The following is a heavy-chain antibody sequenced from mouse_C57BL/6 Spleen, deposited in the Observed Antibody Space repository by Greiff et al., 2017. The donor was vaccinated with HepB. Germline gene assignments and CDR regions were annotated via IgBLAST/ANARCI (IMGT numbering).Heavy chain of an antibody. Sequence: VQLQQSGAELVKPGASVKLSCKASGYTFTSYWMHWVKQRPGQGLEWIGMIHPNSGSTNYNEKFKSKATLTVDKSSSTAYMQLSSLTSEDSAVYYCARKGVATEGFDYWGQGTTLTVSS. CDR2: IHPNSGST. CDR1: GYTFTSYW. V-gene: IGHV1-64*01. D-gene: IGHD1-1*01. CDR3: ARKGVATEGFDY. J-gene: IGHJ2*01.